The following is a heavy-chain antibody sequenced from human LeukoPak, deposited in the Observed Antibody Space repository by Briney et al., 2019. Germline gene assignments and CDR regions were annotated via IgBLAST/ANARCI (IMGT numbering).Heavy chain of an antibody. J-gene: IGHJ1*01. CDR2: IWHDGSNS. CDR1: GFSFSNFG. CDR3: VRGEYSSSWHSEYFQH. Sequence: SGRSLRLSCAASGFSFSNFGMHWVRQAPGKGLEWLAIIWHDGSNSYYADSVKGRFTLSRDNSKNTLYLQMDSLRVEDTALYYCVRGEYSSSWHSEYFQHWGQGTLVTVSS. V-gene: IGHV3-33*01. D-gene: IGHD6-13*01.